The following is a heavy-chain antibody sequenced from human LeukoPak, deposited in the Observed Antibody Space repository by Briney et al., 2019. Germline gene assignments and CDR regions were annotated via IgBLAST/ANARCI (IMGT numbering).Heavy chain of an antibody. CDR3: TTDALGCSSTSCFHDY. D-gene: IGHD2-2*01. CDR2: VSYDGSNK. J-gene: IGHJ4*02. Sequence: GESLKISCAASGFTFSSYAMHWVRQAAGKGLEWVAVVSYDGSNKYYADSVKGRFTISRDNSKNTLYLQMNSLKTEDTAVYYCTTDALGCSSTSCFHDYWGQGTLVTVSS. V-gene: IGHV3-30-3*01. CDR1: GFTFSSYA.